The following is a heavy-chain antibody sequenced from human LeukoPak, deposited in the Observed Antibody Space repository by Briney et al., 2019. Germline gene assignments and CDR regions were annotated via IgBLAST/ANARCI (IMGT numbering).Heavy chain of an antibody. CDR3: AKDYARTCTQRYCSSSPPEYYFDY. D-gene: IGHD2-2*01. CDR2: ISGSGGST. Sequence: GGSLRLSCTASGFTFLSYAMAWVRQVPGEGLQWVSAISGSGGSTYYADSVKGRFTISRDNSKNTLYLQMNSLRAEDTAVYYCAKDYARTCTQRYCSSSPPEYYFDYWGQGTLVTVSS. CDR1: GFTFLSYA. V-gene: IGHV3-23*01. J-gene: IGHJ4*02.